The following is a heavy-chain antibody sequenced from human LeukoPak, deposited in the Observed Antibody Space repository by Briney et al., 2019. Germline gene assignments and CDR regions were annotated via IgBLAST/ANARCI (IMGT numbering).Heavy chain of an antibody. CDR3: ESRIVGATFFDY. J-gene: IGHJ4*02. CDR2: INPNSGGT. D-gene: IGHD1-26*01. Sequence: ASVKVSCKASGYTFTGYYIHWVRQAPGQGLEWMGRINPNSGGTNYAQKFQGRVTMTRDTSISTAYMELSRLRSDDTAVYYCESRIVGATFFDYWGQGTLVTVSS. CDR1: GYTFTGYY. V-gene: IGHV1-2*06.